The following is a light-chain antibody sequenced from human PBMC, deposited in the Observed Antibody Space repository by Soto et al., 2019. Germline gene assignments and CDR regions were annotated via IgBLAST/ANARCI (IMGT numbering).Light chain of an antibody. CDR3: QQYGSSPPLT. CDR1: QSVSSSF. J-gene: IGKJ4*01. V-gene: IGKV3-20*01. CDR2: GAS. Sequence: EFVLTQSPGTLSLSPGERATLSCRASQSVSSSFLAGYQQKPGQAPRILIYGASTRATGIPDRFSGSGSGTEFTLTISRLEPEDFAVYYCQQYGSSPPLTFGGGTKVEIK.